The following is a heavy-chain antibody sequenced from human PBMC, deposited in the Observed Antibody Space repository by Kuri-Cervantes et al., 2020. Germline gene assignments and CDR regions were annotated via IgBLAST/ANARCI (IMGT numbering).Heavy chain of an antibody. D-gene: IGHD3-3*01. V-gene: IGHV1-24*01. J-gene: IGHJ4*02. Sequence: ASVKVSCKVSGYTLTELSMHWVRQAPGKGLEWMGGFDPEDGETIYAQKFQGRVTMTTDTSTSTAYMELRSLRSDDTAVYYCARLRITIFGVVTAPFDYWGQGTRVTVSS. CDR1: GYTLTELS. CDR3: ARLRITIFGVVTAPFDY. CDR2: FDPEDGET.